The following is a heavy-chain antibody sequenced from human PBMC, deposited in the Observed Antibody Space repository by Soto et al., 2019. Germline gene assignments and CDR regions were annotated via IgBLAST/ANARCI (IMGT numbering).Heavy chain of an antibody. V-gene: IGHV3-66*01. Sequence: PGGSLRLSCAASGFTVSNNYMSWVRQAPGKGLEWVSLIYDGGSTAYADSVKGRFTISTDNFNNIVYLQMNSLRAEDTAVYYCARDQNYWGQGTLVTVSS. CDR2: IYDGGST. CDR3: ARDQNY. J-gene: IGHJ4*02. CDR1: GFTVSNNY.